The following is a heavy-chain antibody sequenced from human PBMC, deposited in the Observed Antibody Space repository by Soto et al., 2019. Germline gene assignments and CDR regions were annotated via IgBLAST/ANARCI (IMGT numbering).Heavy chain of an antibody. CDR2: IYYSGST. J-gene: IGHJ4*02. CDR1: GGSISSYY. D-gene: IGHD3-10*01. V-gene: IGHV4-59*01. CDR3: ARGRMVRGYFDY. Sequence: ASETLSLTCTVSGGSISSYYWSWIRQPPGKGLEWIGYIYYSGSTNYNPSPKSRVTISVDTSKNQFSLKLSSVTAADTAVYYCARGRMVRGYFDYWGPGALVTVSS.